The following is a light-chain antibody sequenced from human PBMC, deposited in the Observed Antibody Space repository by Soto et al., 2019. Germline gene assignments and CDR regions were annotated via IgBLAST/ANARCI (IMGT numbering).Light chain of an antibody. Sequence: QAVVTQPPSASGTPGQRVTISCSGSSSNIGSNTVNWYQQLPGTAPKLLIYSNNQRPSGVPDRFSGSKSGTSASLPISGLQSEDEADYYCAAWDDSLNAVVFGGGTKLTVL. CDR3: AAWDDSLNAVV. CDR1: SSNIGSNT. J-gene: IGLJ2*01. CDR2: SNN. V-gene: IGLV1-44*01.